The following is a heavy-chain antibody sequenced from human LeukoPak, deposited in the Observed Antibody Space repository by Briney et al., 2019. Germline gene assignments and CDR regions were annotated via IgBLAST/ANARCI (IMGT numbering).Heavy chain of an antibody. Sequence: GGSLRLSCAASGFTFSSYAMSWVRQAPGKGLEWVSAISGSGGSTYYADSVEGRFTISRDNSKNTLYLQMNSLRAEDTAVYYCAKDQWGYSYGGSLDYWGQGTLVTVSS. D-gene: IGHD5-18*01. CDR2: ISGSGGST. V-gene: IGHV3-23*01. CDR3: AKDQWGYSYGGSLDY. CDR1: GFTFSSYA. J-gene: IGHJ4*02.